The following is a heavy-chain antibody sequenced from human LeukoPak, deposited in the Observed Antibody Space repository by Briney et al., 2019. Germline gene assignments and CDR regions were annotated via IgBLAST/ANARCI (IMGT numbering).Heavy chain of an antibody. CDR2: ISAYNGNT. CDR1: GYTFTSYG. V-gene: IGHV1-18*01. D-gene: IGHD6-13*01. Sequence: ASVKVSCKASGYTFTSYGISWVRQAPGQGLARMGWISAYNGNTNYAQKLQGRVTMTTDTSTSTAYMELRSLRSDDTAVYYCASSSLTAWAFDIWGQGTTVTVSS. J-gene: IGHJ3*02. CDR3: ASSSLTAWAFDI.